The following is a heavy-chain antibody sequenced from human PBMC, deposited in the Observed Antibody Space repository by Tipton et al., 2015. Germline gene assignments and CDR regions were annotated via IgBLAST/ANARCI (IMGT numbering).Heavy chain of an antibody. J-gene: IGHJ3*01. CDR1: GDIFNNYV. CDR3: ALSDALYCDDDVCHSGAFHV. D-gene: IGHD2-21*01. CDR2: LIAVFQRR. Sequence: QVQLVQSGPEVKRPGSSVRVSCKASGDIFNNYVFSWVRQAPGQGLEWMGCLIAVFQRRDSAQRFQGRVTITADRSTSTAYMDLRNLTSEDTAVYYCALSDALYCDDDVCHSGAFHVWGRGTMVTVSS. V-gene: IGHV1-69*06.